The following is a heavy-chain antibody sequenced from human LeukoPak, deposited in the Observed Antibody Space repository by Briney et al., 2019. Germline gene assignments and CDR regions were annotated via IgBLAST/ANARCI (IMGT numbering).Heavy chain of an antibody. V-gene: IGHV4-59*01. CDR2: IYYSGSA. CDR3: AKDPHNWGYYFDY. J-gene: IGHJ4*02. CDR1: GGSFSSYY. Sequence: SETLSLTCTVSGGSFSSYYWSWIRQPPGKALEWIGYIYYSGSANYSPSLKSRVTISVDTSQNQFSLKVSSVTAADTAVYYCAKDPHNWGYYFDYWGQGTLVTVSS. D-gene: IGHD7-27*01.